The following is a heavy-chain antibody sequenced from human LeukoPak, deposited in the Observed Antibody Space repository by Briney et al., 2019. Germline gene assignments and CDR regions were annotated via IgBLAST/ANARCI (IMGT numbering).Heavy chain of an antibody. CDR1: QFTFSHYG. J-gene: IGHJ4*02. D-gene: IGHD4-11*01. V-gene: IGHV3-33*06. CDR2: IWKDGSNQ. Sequence: PGKSLTPSCVASQFTFSHYGMHWVPPAPGKGLEGVAVIWKDGSNQYYADSVKGRFTISRDNSQNTEYLQMNSLRDENTAVYYGAKDAQRVFDSSSSHDYGGQGPVVTVSA. CDR3: AKDAQRVFDSSSSHDY.